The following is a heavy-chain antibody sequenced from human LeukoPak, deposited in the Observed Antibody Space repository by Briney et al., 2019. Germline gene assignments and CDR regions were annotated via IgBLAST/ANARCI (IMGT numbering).Heavy chain of an antibody. CDR2: IGGSGTRT. CDR3: ARDCSGGSCYEWDY. CDR1: GFTFTTYG. D-gene: IGHD2-15*01. Sequence: GGSLRLSCSASGFTFTTYGMNWVRQAPGKGLEWVSGIGGSGTRTYYADSVKGRFTISRDNSKNTLYLQMNSLRDEDTAVYYCARDCSGGSCYEWDYWGQGTLVTVSS. J-gene: IGHJ4*02. V-gene: IGHV3-23*01.